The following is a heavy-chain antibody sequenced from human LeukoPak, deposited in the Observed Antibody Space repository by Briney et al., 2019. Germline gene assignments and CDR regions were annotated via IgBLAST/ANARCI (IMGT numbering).Heavy chain of an antibody. J-gene: IGHJ3*02. Sequence: SQTLSLTCAISGDSVSSNSAAWNWIRQSPSRGLEWLGRTYYRSKWYNDYAVSVKSRITINPDTFKKQFSLQLNSMTPEDTAVYYCARSPGVRGVIPTGAFDIWGQGTMVTVSS. CDR3: ARSPGVRGVIPTGAFDI. D-gene: IGHD3-10*01. CDR1: GDSVSSNSAA. CDR2: TYYRSKWYN. V-gene: IGHV6-1*01.